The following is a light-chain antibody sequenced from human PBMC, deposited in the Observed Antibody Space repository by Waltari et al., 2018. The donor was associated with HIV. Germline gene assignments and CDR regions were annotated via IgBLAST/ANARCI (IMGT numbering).Light chain of an antibody. J-gene: IGLJ1*01. CDR1: RSNTGSNT. CDR2: STN. Sequence: QSLLTQPPSASGTPGQRVTIPCSGSRSNTGSNTVTWYQQLPGPAPKPRIYSTNERPSGVPDRFSGSKSGTSASLAISGLQSDDEADYYCAAWDDSLNGLYVFGTGTKVTVL. V-gene: IGLV1-44*01. CDR3: AAWDDSLNGLYV.